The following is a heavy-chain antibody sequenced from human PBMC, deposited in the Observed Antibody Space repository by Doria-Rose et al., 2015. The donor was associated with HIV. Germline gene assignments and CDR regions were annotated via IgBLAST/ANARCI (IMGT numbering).Heavy chain of an antibody. CDR1: GVSLSSPGMG. D-gene: IGHD6-13*01. J-gene: IGHJ4*02. V-gene: IGHV2-26*01. Sequence: QITLKESGPVLVKPTETLTPTCTVSGVSLSSPGMGVSWIRQPPGKALEWLAHIFSDDEGSYITSLKSRLTISRGTSKSQVVLTMTDMDPVDTATYYCARIKSSRWYHKYYFDFWGQGTLVIVSA. CDR3: ARIKSSRWYHKYYFDF. CDR2: IFSDDEG.